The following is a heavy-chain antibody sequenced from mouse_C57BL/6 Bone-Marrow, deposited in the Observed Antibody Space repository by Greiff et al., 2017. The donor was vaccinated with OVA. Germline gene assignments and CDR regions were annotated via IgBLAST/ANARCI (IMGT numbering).Heavy chain of an antibody. CDR3: ASAVFAY. CDR1: GYTFTSYW. CDR2: IDPSDSYT. J-gene: IGHJ3*01. V-gene: IGHV1-50*01. Sequence: QVQLKQPGAELVKPGASVKLSCKASGYTFTSYWMQWVKQRPGPGLEWIGEIDPSDSYTNYNQKFKGKATLTVDTSSSTAYMQLNSLTSEDSAVYYCASAVFAYWGQGTLVTVSA.